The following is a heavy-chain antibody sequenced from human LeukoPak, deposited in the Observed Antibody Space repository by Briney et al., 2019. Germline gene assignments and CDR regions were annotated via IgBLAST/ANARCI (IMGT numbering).Heavy chain of an antibody. Sequence: SETLSLTCTVSGGSISSGSYYWSWIRQPAGKGLEWIGRIYTSGSTNYNPSLKSRVTISVDTSKNQFSLKLSSVTAADTAVYYCARDPPTGEGVWYFDLWGRGTLVTVSS. D-gene: IGHD7-27*01. CDR3: ARDPPTGEGVWYFDL. CDR1: GGSISSGSYY. V-gene: IGHV4-61*02. J-gene: IGHJ2*01. CDR2: IYTSGST.